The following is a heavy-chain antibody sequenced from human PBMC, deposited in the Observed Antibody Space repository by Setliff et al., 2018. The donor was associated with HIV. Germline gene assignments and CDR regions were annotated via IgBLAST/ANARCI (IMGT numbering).Heavy chain of an antibody. D-gene: IGHD3-10*01. CDR3: AKALPSLLWFGEFIFDY. CDR2: IRYDGSNK. Sequence: PGGSLRLSCAVSGFTFISYGMYWVRQAPGKGLEWVAFIRYDGSNKYYADSVKGRFTISRDNSKNTLYLQMNSLRAEDTAVYYCAKALPSLLWFGEFIFDYWGQGTLVTVSS. J-gene: IGHJ4*02. V-gene: IGHV3-30*02. CDR1: GFTFISYG.